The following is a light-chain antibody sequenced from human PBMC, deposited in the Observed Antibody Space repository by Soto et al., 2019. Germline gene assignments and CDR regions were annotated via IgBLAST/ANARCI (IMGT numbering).Light chain of an antibody. CDR1: QAIRNS. J-gene: IGKJ4*01. CDR3: LHHDFYPRT. Sequence: DIQMTQSPSSLSASVGDRVTITCRASQAIRNSLGWYQQKPGKAPKRLIYATSSLEGGVQPRFSGSRSATEFTLTINNLQPEDFATYYCLHHDFYPRTFGGGTKVEI. V-gene: IGKV1-17*02. CDR2: ATS.